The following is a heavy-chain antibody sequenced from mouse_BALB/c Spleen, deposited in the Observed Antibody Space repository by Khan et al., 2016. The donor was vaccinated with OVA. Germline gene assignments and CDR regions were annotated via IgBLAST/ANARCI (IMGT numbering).Heavy chain of an antibody. CDR2: ISYSGNT. V-gene: IGHV3-2*02. J-gene: IGHJ3*01. CDR1: GYSITSEYT. D-gene: IGHD2-4*01. Sequence: LQQSGPGLVKPSQSLSLTCTVTGYSITSEYTWNWIRQFPGNKLEWMDSISYSGNTRYNPSLKSRISITRDTSKNQFFLKLNSVTSEDTATYYCARKDYYDYDPFPYWGQGTLVTVSA. CDR3: ARKDYYDYDPFPY.